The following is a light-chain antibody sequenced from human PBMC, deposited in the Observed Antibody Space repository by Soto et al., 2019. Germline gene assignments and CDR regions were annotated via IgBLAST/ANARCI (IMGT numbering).Light chain of an antibody. J-gene: IGKJ1*01. CDR3: QQYQTFWT. V-gene: IGKV1-5*01. Sequence: DIQMTQSPSTLSASVGDRVIITCRASQSISDYLAWYQQKPGKAPKLLIYDASNLESGVPSTFSGSGTEFTLTISSLQPDDYATYYCQQYQTFWTFGQGTKVDIK. CDR2: DAS. CDR1: QSISDY.